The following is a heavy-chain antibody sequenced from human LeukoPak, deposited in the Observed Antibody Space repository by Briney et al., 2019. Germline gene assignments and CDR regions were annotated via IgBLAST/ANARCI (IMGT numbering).Heavy chain of an antibody. V-gene: IGHV3-53*01. J-gene: IGHJ4*02. CDR2: IYTGGTT. Sequence: PGGSLGLPCAASGIIDNDKYMRWVRHPWGKGLEEVSDIYTGGTTYYAGSVKGRFTISRDNSRNTLYLQMNSLRVEDTAVYYCAREGGGGIPLGSFDYWGQGTLVTVAS. CDR1: GIIDNDKY. D-gene: IGHD4-23*01. CDR3: AREGGGGIPLGSFDY.